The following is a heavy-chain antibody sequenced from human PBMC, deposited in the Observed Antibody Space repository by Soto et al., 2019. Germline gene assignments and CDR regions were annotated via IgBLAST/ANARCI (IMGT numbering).Heavy chain of an antibody. CDR1: GGSISSGGYS. D-gene: IGHD4-17*01. V-gene: IGHV4-61*05. CDR3: ARRSSTTVTFDY. Sequence: PSETLSLTCAVSGGSISSGGYSWGWIRQPPGKGLEWIGYIYYSGSTNYNPSLKSRVTMSIDTSKNQFSLKLSSVTATDTAVYYCARRSSTTVTFDYWGQGILVTVSS. CDR2: IYYSGST. J-gene: IGHJ4*02.